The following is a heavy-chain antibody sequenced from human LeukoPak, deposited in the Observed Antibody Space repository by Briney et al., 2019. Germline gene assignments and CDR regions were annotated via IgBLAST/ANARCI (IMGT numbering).Heavy chain of an antibody. CDR1: GYTLTELS. Sequence: GASVKVSCKVSGYTLTELSVHCVRQAPGKGLEWMGGFDPEDGETIYAQKFQGRVTMTEDTSTDTAYMELSSLRSEDTAVYYCATQYYYDSSGYYALDYWGQGTLVTVSS. V-gene: IGHV1-24*01. CDR2: FDPEDGET. J-gene: IGHJ4*02. D-gene: IGHD3-22*01. CDR3: ATQYYYDSSGYYALDY.